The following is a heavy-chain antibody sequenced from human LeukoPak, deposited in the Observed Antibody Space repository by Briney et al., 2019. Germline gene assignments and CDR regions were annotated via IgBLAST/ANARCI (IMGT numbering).Heavy chain of an antibody. Sequence: SETLPLTCSVSGGSISNYYWSWIRQPPGKGLEWIGYIYYSGSTNYNPSLKSRVTISVDTSKNQFSLKLSSVTAADTAVYYCARAAVTTSRYFQHWGQGTLVTASS. CDR3: ARAAVTTSRYFQH. J-gene: IGHJ1*01. CDR2: IYYSGST. V-gene: IGHV4-59*01. D-gene: IGHD4-17*01. CDR1: GGSISNYY.